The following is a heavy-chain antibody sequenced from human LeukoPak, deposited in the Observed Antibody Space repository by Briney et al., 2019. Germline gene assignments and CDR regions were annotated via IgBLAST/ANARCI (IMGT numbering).Heavy chain of an antibody. CDR1: GFTFSSYG. Sequence: GGSLRLSCAASGFTFSSYGMHWVRQAPGKGLDWVAVISYDGSNKYYADSVKGRFTISRDNSKNTLYLQMNSLRAEDTAVYYCARAPLMITFGGVGPYYYMDVWGKGTTVTVSS. V-gene: IGHV3-30*03. CDR2: ISYDGSNK. CDR3: ARAPLMITFGGVGPYYYMDV. J-gene: IGHJ6*03. D-gene: IGHD3-16*01.